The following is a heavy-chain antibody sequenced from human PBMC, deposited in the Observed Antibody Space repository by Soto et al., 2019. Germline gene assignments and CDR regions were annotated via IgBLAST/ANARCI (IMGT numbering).Heavy chain of an antibody. J-gene: IGHJ4*02. CDR1: GYSFRSYG. CDR2: IWYDGSNE. D-gene: IGHD3-10*01. Sequence: GGSLRLSCAASGYSFRSYGMHWVRQAPGKGLEWVALIWYDGSNEYYADSVQGRFTISRDNSETTVYLQMNSLSVEDTAIYYCARERGFVRGVLRYYLDYWGQGTLVTVSS. V-gene: IGHV3-33*01. CDR3: ARERGFVRGVLRYYLDY.